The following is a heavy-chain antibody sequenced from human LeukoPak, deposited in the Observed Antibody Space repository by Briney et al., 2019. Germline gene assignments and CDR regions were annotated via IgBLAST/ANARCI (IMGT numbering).Heavy chain of an antibody. J-gene: IGHJ4*02. CDR1: GYTFTSYG. D-gene: IGHD3-3*01. V-gene: IGHV1-18*01. CDR2: ISAYNGNT. CDR3: ARRYDFWSGYYEGSVDY. Sequence: GASVKVSCKASGYTFTSYGISWVRQAPGQGLEWMGWISAYNGNTNYAQKLQGRVTMTTDTSTSTAYMELRSLRSDDTAVYYCARRYDFWSGYYEGSVDYWGQGTLVTVSS.